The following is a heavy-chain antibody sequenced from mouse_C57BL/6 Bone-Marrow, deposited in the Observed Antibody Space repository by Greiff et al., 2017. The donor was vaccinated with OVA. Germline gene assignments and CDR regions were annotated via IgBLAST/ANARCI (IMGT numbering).Heavy chain of an antibody. CDR3: ASYYEEARDY. J-gene: IGHJ2*01. D-gene: IGHD2-4*01. Sequence: QVQLQQSGPELVKPGASVKISCKASGYTFTDYYINWVKQRPGQGLEWIGWIFPGSGSTYYNEKFKGKATLTVDKSSSPAYMSLSSLTSEDSAVYCWASYYEEARDYWDQGTALTVSS. CDR2: IFPGSGST. V-gene: IGHV1-75*01. CDR1: GYTFTDYY.